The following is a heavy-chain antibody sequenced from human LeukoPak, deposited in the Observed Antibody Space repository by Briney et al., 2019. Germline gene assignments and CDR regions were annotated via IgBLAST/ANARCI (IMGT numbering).Heavy chain of an antibody. CDR2: ISAYNGNT. CDR1: GYTLTELS. Sequence: ASVKVSCKVSGYTLTELSMHWVRQAPGQGLEWMGWISAYNGNTNYAQKLQGRVTMTTDTSTSTAYMELRSLRSDDTAVYYCARPGREWSFDYWGQGTLVTVSS. J-gene: IGHJ4*02. V-gene: IGHV1-18*01. CDR3: ARPGREWSFDY. D-gene: IGHD3-3*01.